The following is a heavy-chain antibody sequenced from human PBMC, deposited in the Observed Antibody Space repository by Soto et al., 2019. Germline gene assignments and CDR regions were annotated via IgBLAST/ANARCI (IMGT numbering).Heavy chain of an antibody. Sequence: SETLSLTCAVSGGSISSGGYSWSWIRQPPGKGLEWIGYIYHSGSTYYNPSLKSRVTISVDRSKNQFSLKLSSVTAADTAVYYYARGEYDFRGGWFDPWGQGTLVTVSS. CDR2: IYHSGST. D-gene: IGHD3-3*01. J-gene: IGHJ5*02. CDR3: ARGEYDFRGGWFDP. CDR1: GGSISSGGYS. V-gene: IGHV4-30-2*01.